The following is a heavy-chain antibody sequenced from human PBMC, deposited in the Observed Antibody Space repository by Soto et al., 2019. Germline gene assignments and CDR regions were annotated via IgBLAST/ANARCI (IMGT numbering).Heavy chain of an antibody. V-gene: IGHV3-30*18. CDR2: ISYDGNNK. CDR3: AKDLFFSSWPTNLYGMDV. Sequence: GGSLRLSCAASGFTFSSSGMHWVRQAPVKGLGWVAVISYDGNNKYNADSVEGRFTISRDNSKNTLYLQMNSLRAEDTAVYYCAKDLFFSSWPTNLYGMDVWGQGTTVTVSS. D-gene: IGHD6-13*01. J-gene: IGHJ6*02. CDR1: GFTFSSSG.